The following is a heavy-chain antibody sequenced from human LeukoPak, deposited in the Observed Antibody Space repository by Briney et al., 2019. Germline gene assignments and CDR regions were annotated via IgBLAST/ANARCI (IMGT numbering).Heavy chain of an antibody. Sequence: GGSLRLSCAASGFTFYNYAMSWVRQAPGKGPEWVSSISSSGGSTYYADSVKGRFTISRDNSKNTLYLQMNSLRAEDTAVFYCAKNSPLGWFLRQAWFDPWGQGTLVTVSS. CDR1: GFTFYNYA. J-gene: IGHJ5*02. D-gene: IGHD3-22*01. CDR3: AKNSPLGWFLRQAWFDP. V-gene: IGHV3-23*01. CDR2: ISSSGGST.